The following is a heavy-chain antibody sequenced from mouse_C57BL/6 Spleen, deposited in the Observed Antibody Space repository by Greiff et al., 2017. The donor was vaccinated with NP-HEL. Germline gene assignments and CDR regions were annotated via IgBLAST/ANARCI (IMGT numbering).Heavy chain of an antibody. Sequence: VQLQQSVAELVRPGASVKLSCTASGFNFTNTYMHWVKQRPEQGLEWIGRIDPANGNTKYDPKFQGKATLTADTSSNTAYLQLSSLTSEDTAVYDCARAYDYDLYCAMDYWGQGTSVTVSS. CDR1: GFNFTNTY. V-gene: IGHV14-3*01. D-gene: IGHD2-4*01. J-gene: IGHJ4*01. CDR3: ARAYDYDLYCAMDY. CDR2: IDPANGNT.